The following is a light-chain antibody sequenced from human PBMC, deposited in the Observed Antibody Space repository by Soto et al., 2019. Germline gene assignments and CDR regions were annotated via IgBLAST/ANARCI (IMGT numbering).Light chain of an antibody. CDR1: QSISSW. CDR2: KAS. J-gene: IGKJ2*01. CDR3: QQYNSYSHT. V-gene: IGKV1-5*03. Sequence: DIQMTQSPSTLSASVGDRVTITCRASQSISSWLAWYQQKPGKAPKLLIYKASSLESGVPSRFSGSGSGTEFTITISSLQPDDFATYSCQQYNSYSHTFGQGTKLEIK.